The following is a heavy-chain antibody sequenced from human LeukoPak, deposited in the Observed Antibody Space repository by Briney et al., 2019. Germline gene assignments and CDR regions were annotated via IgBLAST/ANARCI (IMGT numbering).Heavy chain of an antibody. Sequence: ASVKVSCKASGGTFSSYAISWVRQAPGQGLEWMGGIIPIFGTANYAQKFQGRVTTTADESTSTAYMELSSLRSEDTAVYYCARDSGSYSGYDNFDYWGQGTLVTVSS. CDR3: ARDSGSYSGYDNFDY. V-gene: IGHV1-69*13. D-gene: IGHD5-12*01. CDR1: GGTFSSYA. CDR2: IIPIFGTA. J-gene: IGHJ4*02.